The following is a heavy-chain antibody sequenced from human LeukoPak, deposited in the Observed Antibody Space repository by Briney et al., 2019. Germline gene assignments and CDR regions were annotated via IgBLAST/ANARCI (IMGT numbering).Heavy chain of an antibody. D-gene: IGHD6-13*01. CDR1: GYSFTSYW. CDR3: ATRIAAAGPFDY. Sequence: GESLKISCKGSGYSFTSYWIGWVRQLPGKGLEWMGIIYPGDSDTRYSPPFQGQVTISADKSISTAYLQWSSLKASDPAMYYCATRIAAAGPFDYWGQGTLVTVSS. CDR2: IYPGDSDT. J-gene: IGHJ4*02. V-gene: IGHV5-51*01.